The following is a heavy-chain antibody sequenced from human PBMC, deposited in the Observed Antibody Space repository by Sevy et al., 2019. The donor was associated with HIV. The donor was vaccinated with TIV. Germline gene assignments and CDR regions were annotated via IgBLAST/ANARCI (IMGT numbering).Heavy chain of an antibody. CDR3: ARDSLSSSWYGMLDP. Sequence: GGSLRLSCAASGFTFNSYSMNWVRQAPGKGLEWVSSISSSSSYIYYADSVKGRFTISRDNAKNSLYLQMNSLRAEDTAVYYCARDSLSSSWYGMLDPWGQGTLVTVSS. D-gene: IGHD6-13*01. J-gene: IGHJ5*02. CDR2: ISSSSSYI. CDR1: GFTFNSYS. V-gene: IGHV3-21*01.